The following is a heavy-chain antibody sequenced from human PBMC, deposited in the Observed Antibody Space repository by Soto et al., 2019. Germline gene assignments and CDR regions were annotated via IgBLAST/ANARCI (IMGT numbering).Heavy chain of an antibody. V-gene: IGHV1-58*01. D-gene: IGHD3-22*01. CDR2: ITVGTGNT. Sequence: SVKVSCKASGFIFTSSSVQWVRQARGQRLEWIGWITVGTGNTNYAQKFQERVTITRDMSTSTAYMELSNLRSGDTAVYYCAAGDSSGYYGGWGQGTQVTVSS. CDR1: GFIFTSSS. CDR3: AAGDSSGYYGG. J-gene: IGHJ4*02.